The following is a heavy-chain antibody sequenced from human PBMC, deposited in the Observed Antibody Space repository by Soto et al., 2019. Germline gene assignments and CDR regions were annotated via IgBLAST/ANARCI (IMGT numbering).Heavy chain of an antibody. V-gene: IGHV3-9*01. J-gene: IGHJ6*02. D-gene: IGHD2-2*01. CDR2: ISWNSGSI. CDR3: AKDRRYCSSTSCPYYYYGMDV. CDR1: GFTFDDYA. Sequence: GGSLRLSCAASGFTFDDYAMHWVRQAPGKGLGWVSGISWNSGSIGYADSVKGRFTISRDNAKNSLYLQMNSLRAEDTALYYCAKDRRYCSSTSCPYYYYGMDVWGQGTTVTVSS.